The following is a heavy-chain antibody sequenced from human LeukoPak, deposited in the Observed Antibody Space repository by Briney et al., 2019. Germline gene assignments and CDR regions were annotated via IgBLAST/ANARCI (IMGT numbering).Heavy chain of an antibody. J-gene: IGHJ4*02. Sequence: GGSLRLSCAASGFTFSNAWMSWVRQAPGKGLEWVGRIKSKTDGGTTDYAAPVKGRFTISRDDSKNTLYLQMNSLKTEDTAVYYCTTLATIVVVPAASLHCSGGTCYSRTTDYRGQGTLVTVSS. CDR1: GFTFSNAW. CDR2: IKSKTDGGTT. CDR3: TTLATIVVVPAASLHCSGGTCYSRTTDY. D-gene: IGHD2-15*01. V-gene: IGHV3-15*01.